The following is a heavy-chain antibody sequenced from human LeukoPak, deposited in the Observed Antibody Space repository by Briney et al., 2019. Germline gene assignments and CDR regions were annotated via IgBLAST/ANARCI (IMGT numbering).Heavy chain of an antibody. V-gene: IGHV3-33*06. CDR1: GFTLSTYG. J-gene: IGHJ4*02. Sequence: PGRSLRLSCAASGFTLSTYGMYWVPQAPGKGLEWVAVIWNDGSNKHYADSVKGRFTISRDNSKNTLDLQMNSLRAEDTAVYYCAKDLSSSWFEGLDNWGPGTLVTVSS. CDR3: AKDLSSSWFEGLDN. CDR2: IWNDGSNK. D-gene: IGHD6-13*01.